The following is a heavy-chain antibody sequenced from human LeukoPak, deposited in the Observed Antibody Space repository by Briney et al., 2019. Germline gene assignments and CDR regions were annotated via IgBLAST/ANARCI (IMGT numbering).Heavy chain of an antibody. J-gene: IGHJ4*02. CDR2: MSGRGDTS. D-gene: IGHD6-19*01. CDR1: GFTLCTHA. CDR3: AKLAGIRGWFVYYLGY. Sequence: SGGSLRLSCAASGFTLCTHAMTWVRQAPGKGLEWVSGMSGRGDTSYYADSVKGRFTISRDNSKNTLFLQMNSLRAEDTAVYYCAKLAGIRGWFVYYLGYWGQGTLVTGS. V-gene: IGHV3-23*01.